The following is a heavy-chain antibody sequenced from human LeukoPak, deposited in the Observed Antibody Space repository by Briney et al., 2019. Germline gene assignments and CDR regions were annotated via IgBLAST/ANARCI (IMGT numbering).Heavy chain of an antibody. CDR2: IFGSGGSP. D-gene: IGHD6-19*01. CDR1: GFTFGSHP. Sequence: GGPLKLSCEPSGFTFGSHPKYGVAQAPGKGREWFAGIFGSGGSPHSADPVKGRFTISRDNSRNTVYLQMNSLRAEDTAVYYCARQWLVMSHFDYWGQGTLVTVSS. J-gene: IGHJ4*02. CDR3: ARQWLVMSHFDY. V-gene: IGHV3-23*01.